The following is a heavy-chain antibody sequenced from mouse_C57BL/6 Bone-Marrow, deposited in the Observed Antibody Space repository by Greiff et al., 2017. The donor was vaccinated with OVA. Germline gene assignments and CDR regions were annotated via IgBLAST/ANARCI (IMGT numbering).Heavy chain of an antibody. Sequence: VQLKESGAELVRPGASVKLSCTASGFNIKDDYMHWVKQRPEQGLEWIGWIDPENGDTEYASKFQGKATITADTSSNTAYLQLSSLTSEDTAVYYCTTYGNYPYYFDYWGQGTTLTVSS. J-gene: IGHJ2*01. D-gene: IGHD2-1*01. CDR2: IDPENGDT. CDR1: GFNIKDDY. CDR3: TTYGNYPYYFDY. V-gene: IGHV14-4*01.